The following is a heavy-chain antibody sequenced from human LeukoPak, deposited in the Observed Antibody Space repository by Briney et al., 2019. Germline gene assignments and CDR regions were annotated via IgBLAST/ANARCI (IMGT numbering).Heavy chain of an antibody. D-gene: IGHD3-16*02. Sequence: GGSLRLSCAASGFTFSSYWMHWVRQAPGKGLEWVSSISSSSSYIYYADSVKGRFTISRDNAKNSLYLQMNSLRAEDTAVYYCARDLGDYVWGSYRYSHFDYWGQGTLVTVSS. J-gene: IGHJ4*02. CDR3: ARDLGDYVWGSYRYSHFDY. CDR1: GFTFSSYW. CDR2: ISSSSSYI. V-gene: IGHV3-21*01.